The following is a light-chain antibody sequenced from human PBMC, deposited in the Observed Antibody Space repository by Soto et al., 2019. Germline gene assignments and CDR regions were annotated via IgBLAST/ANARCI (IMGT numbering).Light chain of an antibody. CDR2: ASN. Sequence: QSVLTQPPSVSGAPGQGVTISCTGSSSNIGAGYDVQWYQQLPGTVPKLLIYASNNRPSGVPDRFSGSKSDTSASLAITGLQAEDEADYYCQSFDSSLTVWVFGGGTQLTVL. J-gene: IGLJ3*02. V-gene: IGLV1-40*01. CDR1: SSNIGAGYD. CDR3: QSFDSSLTVWV.